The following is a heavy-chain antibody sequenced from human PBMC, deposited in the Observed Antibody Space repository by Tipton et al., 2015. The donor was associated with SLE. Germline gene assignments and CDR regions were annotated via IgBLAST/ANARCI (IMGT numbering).Heavy chain of an antibody. CDR1: GFTYSGYA. D-gene: IGHD3-16*01. J-gene: IGHJ4*02. CDR2: IRADGSNK. CDR3: AGGTGAYFDH. V-gene: IGHV3-30*02. Sequence: SLRLSCAASGFTYSGYAMHWVRQAPGKGLEWVAFIRADGSNKDHADSVKGRFTISRDNSKNTLYLQMNRLRVEDTAVYYCAGGTGAYFDHWGQGTLATVPS.